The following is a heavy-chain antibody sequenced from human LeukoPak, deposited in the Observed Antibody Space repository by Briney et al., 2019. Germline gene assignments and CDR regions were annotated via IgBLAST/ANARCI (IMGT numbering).Heavy chain of an antibody. CDR2: INHSGST. D-gene: IGHD6-13*01. J-gene: IGHJ4*02. CDR3: ARGHSSSWYVRRCFDY. V-gene: IGHV4-39*07. Sequence: SETLSLTCTVSGGSSSSSSYYWGWIRQPPEKGLEWIGEINHSGSTNYNPSLKSRVTISVDTSKNQFSLKLSSVTAADTAVYYCARGHSSSWYVRRCFDYWGQGTLVTVSS. CDR1: GGSSSSSSYY.